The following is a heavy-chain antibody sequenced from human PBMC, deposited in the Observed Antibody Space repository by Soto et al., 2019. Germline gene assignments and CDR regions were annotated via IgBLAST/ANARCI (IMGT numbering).Heavy chain of an antibody. D-gene: IGHD3-9*01. J-gene: IGHJ5*02. CDR3: ARRRYFDTLLDP. CDR1: GYSFTNYW. Sequence: GESLKISCKASGYSFTNYWIGWVRQMPGKGLELMGIMYPGDSDTRYSPSFQGQVTISADKSISTVYLQWSSLKASDTATYYCARRRYFDTLLDPWGQGTLVTVSS. V-gene: IGHV5-51*01. CDR2: MYPGDSDT.